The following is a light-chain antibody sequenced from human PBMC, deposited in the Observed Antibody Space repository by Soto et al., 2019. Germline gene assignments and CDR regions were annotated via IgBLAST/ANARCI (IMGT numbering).Light chain of an antibody. Sequence: EIVFTQSPCTLSLSPGERATLSCRASQSVSSGYLAWYQQRPGQAPRLLLYGASSRATGIPDRFDGGGSGTDFTLTISRLEPEDFAVYYCQQYASRPWTFGQGTKVDIK. J-gene: IGKJ1*01. V-gene: IGKV3-20*01. CDR3: QQYASRPWT. CDR2: GAS. CDR1: QSVSSGY.